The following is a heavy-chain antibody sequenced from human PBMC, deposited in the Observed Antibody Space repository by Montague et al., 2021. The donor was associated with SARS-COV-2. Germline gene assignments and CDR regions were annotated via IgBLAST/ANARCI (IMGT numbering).Heavy chain of an antibody. CDR1: GFTFGDYA. D-gene: IGHD3-3*01. CDR3: AKDSYYDFWSGYSPGENWFDP. V-gene: IGHV3-9*01. Sequence: SLRLSCAASGFTFGDYAMHWVRQAPGEGLGWVSGISWNSGSIGYADSVKGRFTISRDNAKNSLYLQMNSLRAEDTALYYCAKDSYYDFWSGYSPGENWFDPWGQGTLVTVSS. J-gene: IGHJ5*02. CDR2: ISWNSGSI.